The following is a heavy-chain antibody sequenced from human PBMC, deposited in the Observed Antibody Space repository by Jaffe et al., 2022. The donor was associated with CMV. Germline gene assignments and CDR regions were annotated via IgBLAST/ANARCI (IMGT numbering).Heavy chain of an antibody. V-gene: IGHV5-10-1*03. CDR3: ASHIVVVTALKDAFDI. D-gene: IGHD2-21*02. CDR2: IDPSDSYT. Sequence: EVQLVQSGAEVKKPGESLRISCKGSGYSFTSYWISWVRQMPGKGLEWMGRIDPSDSYTNYSPSFQGHVTISADKSISTAYLQWSSLKASDTAMYYCASHIVVVTALKDAFDIWGQGTMVTVSS. CDR1: GYSFTSYW. J-gene: IGHJ3*02.